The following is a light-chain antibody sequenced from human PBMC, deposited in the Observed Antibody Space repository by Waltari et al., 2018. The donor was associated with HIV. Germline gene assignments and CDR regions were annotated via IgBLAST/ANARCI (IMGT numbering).Light chain of an antibody. V-gene: IGLV2-14*01. J-gene: IGLJ1*01. CDR2: EVS. CDR1: SSDVGGYNY. Sequence: QSALTQPASVSGSPGQSITISCTGTSSDVGGYNYVSWYQHHPGKAPKLMIYEVSNRPSGVSNRFAGSKSGNTASLTISGLQAEDEADYYCSSYTSSSTSHVFGTGTKVTVL. CDR3: SSYTSSSTSHV.